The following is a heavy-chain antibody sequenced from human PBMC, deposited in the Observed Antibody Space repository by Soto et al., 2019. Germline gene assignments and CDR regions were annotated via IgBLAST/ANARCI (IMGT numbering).Heavy chain of an antibody. J-gene: IGHJ1*01. CDR1: GFTFSSYS. CDR2: ISSSSSTI. CDR3: ARFEVVAAIQH. D-gene: IGHD2-15*01. Sequence: EVQLVESGGGLVQPGGSLRLSCAASGFTFSSYSMNWVRQAPGKGLEWVSYISSSSSTIYYADSVKGRFTISRDNAKNSLYLQMNSLRSEDTAVYYCARFEVVAAIQHWGQGTLVTXSS. V-gene: IGHV3-48*01.